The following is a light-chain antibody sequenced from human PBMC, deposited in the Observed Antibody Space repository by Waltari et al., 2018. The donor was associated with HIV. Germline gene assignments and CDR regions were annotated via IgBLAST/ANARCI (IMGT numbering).Light chain of an antibody. CDR1: SSAAGVYNY. V-gene: IGLV2-14*01. CDR2: AVR. J-gene: IGLJ3*02. Sequence: QPALTQPTSVSGSPGQSITISCTATSSAAGVYNYVSWYQQHPGKAPKLRIYAVRKRPSGVSTRFSGSKSGNTASLTISGLQAEDEADYYCSSYTTRNTRVFGGGTTLTVL. CDR3: SSYTTRNTRV.